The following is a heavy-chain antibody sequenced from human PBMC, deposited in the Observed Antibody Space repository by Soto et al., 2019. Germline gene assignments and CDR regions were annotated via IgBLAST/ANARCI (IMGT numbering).Heavy chain of an antibody. CDR3: ASGWRVDAFDI. D-gene: IGHD3-3*01. V-gene: IGHV3-53*04. CDR1: GFTVSSNY. CDR2: IYSGGST. Sequence: EVQLVESGGGLVQPGRSLRLSCAASGFTVSSNYMSWVRQAPGKGLEWVSVIYSGGSTYYADSVKGRFTISRHNSKNTLYLQMNSLRAEDTAVYYGASGWRVDAFDIWCQGTMVTVSS. J-gene: IGHJ3*02.